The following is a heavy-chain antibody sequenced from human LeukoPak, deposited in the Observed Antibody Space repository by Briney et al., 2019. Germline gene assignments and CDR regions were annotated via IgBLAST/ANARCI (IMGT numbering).Heavy chain of an antibody. Sequence: GGSLRLSCAASGFTFSSYSMNWVRQAPGKGLEWVSYISSSGSTIYYADSVKGRFTISRDNAKNSLYLQMNSLRAEDTAVYYCATIPAGGAYDIWGQGTMVTVSS. CDR2: ISSSGSTI. D-gene: IGHD3-16*01. J-gene: IGHJ3*02. CDR1: GFTFSSYS. V-gene: IGHV3-48*04. CDR3: ATIPAGGAYDI.